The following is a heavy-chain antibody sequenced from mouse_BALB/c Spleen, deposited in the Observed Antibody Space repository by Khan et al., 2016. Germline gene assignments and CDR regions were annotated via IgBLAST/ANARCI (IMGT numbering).Heavy chain of an antibody. V-gene: IGHV1-7*01. Sequence: QVQLQQSGAELAKPGASVKMSCKASGYTFTSYWMHWVKQRLGQGLEWIGYINPSTGYTEYNQKFKDKATLTADKSSSTAYMQLSSLTSEDSAVXYCAEIHYYGRCYAMDFWGQGTTVTVSS. CDR1: GYTFTSYW. CDR2: INPSTGYT. J-gene: IGHJ4*01. D-gene: IGHD1-2*01. CDR3: AEIHYYGRCYAMDF.